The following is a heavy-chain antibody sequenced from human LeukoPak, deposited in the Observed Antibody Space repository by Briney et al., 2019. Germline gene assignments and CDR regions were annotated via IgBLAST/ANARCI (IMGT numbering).Heavy chain of an antibody. CDR3: ARDRNSGWPFDY. J-gene: IGHJ4*02. Sequence: ASVKVSCKASGGTFSSYAISWVRQAPGQGLEWMGRTNPIFGTANYAQKFQGRVTITADESTSTAYMELSSLRSEDTAVYYCARDRNSGWPFDYWGQGTLVTVSS. CDR1: GGTFSSYA. D-gene: IGHD6-19*01. CDR2: TNPIFGTA. V-gene: IGHV1-69*13.